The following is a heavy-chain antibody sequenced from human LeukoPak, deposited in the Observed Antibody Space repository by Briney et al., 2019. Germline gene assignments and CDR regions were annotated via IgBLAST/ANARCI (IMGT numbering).Heavy chain of an antibody. D-gene: IGHD3-22*01. CDR3: ATASVDPDYDNSGQDNAFDI. V-gene: IGHV1-24*01. Sequence: GASVKVSCKVSGYTXTELSMHWVRQAPGKGLEWMGGFDPEDGETIYAQKFQGRVTMTEDTSTDTAHMELSSLRSEDTAVYYCATASVDPDYDNSGQDNAFDIWGQGTMVTVSS. CDR1: GYTXTELS. CDR2: FDPEDGET. J-gene: IGHJ3*02.